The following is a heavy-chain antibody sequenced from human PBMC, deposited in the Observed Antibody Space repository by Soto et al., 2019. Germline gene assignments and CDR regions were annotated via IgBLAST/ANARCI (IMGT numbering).Heavy chain of an antibody. D-gene: IGHD6-6*01. CDR3: ARDLGIAARKRPKENWFDP. J-gene: IGHJ5*02. CDR1: GYTFTGYY. V-gene: IGHV1-2*02. CDR2: INPNSGGT. Sequence: VKVSCKASGYTFTGYYMHWVRQAPGQGLEWMGWINPNSGGTNYAQKFQGRVTMTRDTSISTAYMELSRLRSDDTAVYYCARDLGIAARKRPKENWFDPWGQGTLVTVS.